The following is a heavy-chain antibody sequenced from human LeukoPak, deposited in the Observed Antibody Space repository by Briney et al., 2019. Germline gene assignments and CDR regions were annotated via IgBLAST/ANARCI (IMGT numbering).Heavy chain of an antibody. CDR1: GYTFTSYG. V-gene: IGHV1-18*01. J-gene: IGHJ3*02. CDR3: ARDLYYYDSSGYHDVFDI. CDR2: ISAYHGNT. D-gene: IGHD3-22*01. Sequence: ASVKVSCKASGYTFTSYGISWVRQAPGQGLEWMGWISAYHGNTYYAQKLQGRVTLTTDTSTNTAYMELRSLRSYDTAVYYCARDLYYYDSSGYHDVFDIWGQGTMVTVSS.